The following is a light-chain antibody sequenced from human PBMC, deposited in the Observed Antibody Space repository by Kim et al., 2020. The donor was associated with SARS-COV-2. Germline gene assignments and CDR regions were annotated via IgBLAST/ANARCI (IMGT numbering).Light chain of an antibody. CDR3: QQFATSPWT. Sequence: SPGESAPLACRASQTVNRNYLAWYQQKPGQAPRLLIYVASTRAAGIPDRFSGSGSGTDSTLTISRLEPEDYAVYYCQQFATSPWTFGQGTKVDIK. CDR1: QTVNRNY. CDR2: VAS. J-gene: IGKJ1*01. V-gene: IGKV3-20*01.